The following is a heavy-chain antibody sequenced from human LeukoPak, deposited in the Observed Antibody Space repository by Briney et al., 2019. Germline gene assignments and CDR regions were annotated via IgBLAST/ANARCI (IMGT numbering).Heavy chain of an antibody. V-gene: IGHV4-38-2*01. CDR2: IYHSGSA. CDR3: ARDRGGPIHDY. CDR1: GFSISSDYY. D-gene: IGHD2-2*02. Sequence: SETLSLTCAVSGFSISSDYYWAWVRQPPGKGLEWIGSIYHSGSAYYNPSLRTRVTISLDTTKNQFSLRLTSASVADTAVYYCARDRGGPIHDYWGQGTLVTVSS. J-gene: IGHJ4*02.